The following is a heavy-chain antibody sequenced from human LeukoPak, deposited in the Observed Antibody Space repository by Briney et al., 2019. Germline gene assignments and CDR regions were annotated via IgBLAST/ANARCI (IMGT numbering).Heavy chain of an antibody. CDR1: GFTFSNAW. D-gene: IGHD1-20*01. CDR3: TTDQVYNWNDSVDY. J-gene: IGHJ4*02. Sequence: GGSLRLSCAASGFTFSNAWMSWVRQAPGKGLEWVGRIKSKTDGGTTDYAAPVKGRFTISRDDSKNTLYLQMNSLKTEDTAVYYCTTDQVYNWNDSVDYWGQGTLVTVSS. CDR2: IKSKTDGGTT. V-gene: IGHV3-15*01.